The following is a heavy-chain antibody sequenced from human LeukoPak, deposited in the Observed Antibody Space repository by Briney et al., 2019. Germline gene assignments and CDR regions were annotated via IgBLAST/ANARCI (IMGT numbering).Heavy chain of an antibody. CDR2: IIPIFGTA. V-gene: IGHV1-69*05. CDR3: ARGVVPAANNNWFNP. CDR1: GGTFSSYA. D-gene: IGHD2-2*01. Sequence: SVKVSCKASGGTFSSYAISWVRQAPGQGLEWMGGIIPIFGTANYAQKFQGGVTITTDESTSTAYMELSSLRSEDTAVYYGARGVVPAANNNWFNPWGHGTLITVSS. J-gene: IGHJ5*02.